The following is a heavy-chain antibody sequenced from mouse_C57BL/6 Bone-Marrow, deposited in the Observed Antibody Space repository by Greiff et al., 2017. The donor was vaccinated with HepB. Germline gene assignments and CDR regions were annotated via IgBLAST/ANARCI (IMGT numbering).Heavy chain of an antibody. CDR3: ARAPIYDGYYMDY. Sequence: EVQLQESGGGLVQSGRSLRLSCATSGFTFSDFYMEWVRQAPGKGLEWIAASRNKANDYTTEYNASVKGRFIVSRDTSQSILYLQMNALRAEDTAIYYCARAPIYDGYYMDYWGQGTSVTVSS. V-gene: IGHV7-1*01. CDR1: GFTFSDFY. CDR2: SRNKANDYTT. D-gene: IGHD2-3*01. J-gene: IGHJ4*01.